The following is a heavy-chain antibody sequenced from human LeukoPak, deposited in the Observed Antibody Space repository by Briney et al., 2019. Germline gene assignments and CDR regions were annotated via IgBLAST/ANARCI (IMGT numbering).Heavy chain of an antibody. CDR3: ARARYCGSTSSYLDY. D-gene: IGHD2-2*01. CDR2: ISGSGDST. Sequence: PGGSLRLSCAASGYTFSSYAMSWVHQAPGKGLEWVSTISGSGDSTYYADSVRGRFTISRDNSKNTLFLQMNSLRAEDTAVYYCARARYCGSTSSYLDYWGQGTLVTVSS. V-gene: IGHV3-23*01. J-gene: IGHJ4*02. CDR1: GYTFSSYA.